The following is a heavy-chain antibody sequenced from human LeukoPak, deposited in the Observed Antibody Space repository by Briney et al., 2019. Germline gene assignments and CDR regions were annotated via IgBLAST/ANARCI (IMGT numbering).Heavy chain of an antibody. D-gene: IGHD5-24*01. CDR3: ARGGPFEEMAYDFDY. CDR1: GVSISSSSYY. V-gene: IGHV4-39*01. CDR2: IYSSGST. J-gene: IGHJ4*02. Sequence: PSETLSLTCNVSGVSISSSSYYWGWIRQPPGKGLEWIGSIYSSGSTYYNSSLKSRVTMSIDTSKNQFSLKLSSVTAADTAVYYCARGGPFEEMAYDFDYWGQGTLVTVSS.